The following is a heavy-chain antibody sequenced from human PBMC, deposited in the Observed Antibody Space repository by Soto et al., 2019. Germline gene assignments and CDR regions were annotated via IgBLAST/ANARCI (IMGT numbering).Heavy chain of an antibody. CDR1: GFTFSNAW. CDR3: TRRLFGVVPDV. V-gene: IGHV3-15*07. CDR2: IKSKTDGGTT. D-gene: IGHD3-3*01. J-gene: IGHJ6*02. Sequence: GGSLRLSCAASGFTFSNAWMNWVRQAPGKGLEWVGRIKSKTDGGTTDYAAPVKGRFTISRDDSKNTAYLQMNSLKTEDTAVYYCTRRLFGVVPDVWGQGTTVTVSS.